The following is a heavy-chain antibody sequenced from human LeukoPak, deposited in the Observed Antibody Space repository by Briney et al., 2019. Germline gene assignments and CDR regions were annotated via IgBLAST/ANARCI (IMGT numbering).Heavy chain of an antibody. J-gene: IGHJ4*02. CDR1: GFSFSGYW. CDR3: AGGSGWVSDS. Sequence: HPGGSLRLSCAASGFSFSGYWMNWVRQAPGKGLEWVANIKQDGSEKYYVDSVKGRFTISRDNAKNSLYLQMNSLRAEDTAVYFCAGGSGWVSDSWGPGTLVTVSA. D-gene: IGHD6-19*01. V-gene: IGHV3-7*01. CDR2: IKQDGSEK.